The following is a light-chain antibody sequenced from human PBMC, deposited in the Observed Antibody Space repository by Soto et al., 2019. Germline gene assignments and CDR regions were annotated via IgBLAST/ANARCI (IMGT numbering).Light chain of an antibody. J-gene: IGKJ1*01. Sequence: AIRMTQSPSSLSASTGDRVTITCRAGEGSNMDWAWYQQKPGKAPNLLIYAASTLQSGVPSRFSGSGSGTDFTRTLACMQSEDFATYYCQQYYSYPRTFGQGTKVDIK. CDR1: EGSNMD. CDR2: AAS. CDR3: QQYYSYPRT. V-gene: IGKV1-8*01.